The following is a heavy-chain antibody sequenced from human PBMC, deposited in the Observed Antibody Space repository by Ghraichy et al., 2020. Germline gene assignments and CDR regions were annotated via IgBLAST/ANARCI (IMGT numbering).Heavy chain of an antibody. CDR3: ARTVNVGLTVIWFDP. D-gene: IGHD2-8*02. V-gene: IGHV4-4*07. CDR1: GGSINSSY. Sequence: SQTLSLTCTVSGGSINSSYWSWIRQPAGKGLAWIGRIHSRGGTYYNPSLKSRVTMSIDTSRKQFSLKLTSVTAADTAVYYCARTVNVGLTVIWFDPWGQGTRVTVSP. J-gene: IGHJ5*02. CDR2: IHSRGGT.